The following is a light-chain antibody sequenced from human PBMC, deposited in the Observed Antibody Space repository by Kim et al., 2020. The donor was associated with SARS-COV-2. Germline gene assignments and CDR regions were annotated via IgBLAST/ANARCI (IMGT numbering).Light chain of an antibody. V-gene: IGKV3-15*01. J-gene: IGKJ2*03. CDR2: GAS. Sequence: VSPGERATLSCRASQSVSSNLAWYQQKPGQAPRPLIYGASTRATGIPARFSGSGSGTEFTLTISSLQSEDFAVYYCQQYNNWPLYSFGQGTKLEIK. CDR1: QSVSSN. CDR3: QQYNNWPLYS.